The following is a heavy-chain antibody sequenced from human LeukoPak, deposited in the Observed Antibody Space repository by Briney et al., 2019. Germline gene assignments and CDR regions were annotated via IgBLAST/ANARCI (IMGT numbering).Heavy chain of an antibody. CDR3: AVTPSYSSSWYVGY. J-gene: IGHJ4*02. CDR1: GGSISSGDYY. V-gene: IGHV4-30-4*01. CDR2: IYYSGST. D-gene: IGHD6-13*01. Sequence: SETLSLTCTVSGGSISSGDYYWSWIRQPPGKGLEWIGYIYYSGSTYYNPSLKSRVTISVVTSKNQFSLKLSSVTAADTAVYYCAVTPSYSSSWYVGYWGQGTLVTVSS.